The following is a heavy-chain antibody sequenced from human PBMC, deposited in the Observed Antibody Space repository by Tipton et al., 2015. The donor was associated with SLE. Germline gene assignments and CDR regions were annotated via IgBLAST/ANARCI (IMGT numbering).Heavy chain of an antibody. Sequence: SLRLSCTVSGGSISSSNYYWGWVRRAPGKGLEWVSAISGGGGSTYYADSVKGRFTIFSDNSKNTLFLQMNSLRADDTAIYYCAKFEVANDFYLDSWGQGALVTVSS. D-gene: IGHD3/OR15-3a*01. CDR1: GGSISSSNYY. CDR3: AKFEVANDFYLDS. J-gene: IGHJ4*02. CDR2: ISGGGGST. V-gene: IGHV3-23*01.